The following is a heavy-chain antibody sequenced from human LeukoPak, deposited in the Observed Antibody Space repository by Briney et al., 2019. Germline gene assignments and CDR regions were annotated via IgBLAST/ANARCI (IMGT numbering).Heavy chain of an antibody. CDR3: ARGYDSSGNLPGY. CDR1: GGSISSYF. V-gene: IGHV4-4*07. D-gene: IGHD3-22*01. J-gene: IGHJ4*02. Sequence: SETLSLTCSVSGGSISSYFWSWLRQPAGKGLEWIGQINTSGSTNHNPSLKSRVTMSVDASKNEVSLKLSSVTAADTAVYYCARGYDSSGNLPGYWGQGTLVTVSS. CDR2: INTSGST.